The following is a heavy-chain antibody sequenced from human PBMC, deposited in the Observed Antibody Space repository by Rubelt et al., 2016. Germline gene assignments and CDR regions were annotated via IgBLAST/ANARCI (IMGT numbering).Heavy chain of an antibody. V-gene: IGHV4-34*01. CDR1: GGSFNNYY. CDR2: VNHNGNT. Sequence: QVQLQQWGAGLLKPSETLSLTCAVYGGSFNNYYWFWIRQPPGKGLEWIGEVNHNGNTNYNPSLKSRLTISLDTSKSQFSLKLSTVTAADTAVYYCAKELCSGGNCYLGYWGQGTRGTVSS. CDR3: AKELCSGGNCYLGY. D-gene: IGHD2-15*01. J-gene: IGHJ4*02.